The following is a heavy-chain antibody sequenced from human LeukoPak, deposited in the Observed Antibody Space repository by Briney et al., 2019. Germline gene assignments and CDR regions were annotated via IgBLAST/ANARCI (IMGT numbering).Heavy chain of an antibody. CDR3: ARDDAFDI. V-gene: IGHV4-39*07. Sequence: SETLSLTCTVSGGSISSSSYYWGWIRQPPGKGLEWIGSIYYSGSTYYNPSLKSRVTISVDTSKNQFSLKLSSVTAADTAVYYCARDDAFDIWGQGTMVTVSS. CDR2: IYYSGST. J-gene: IGHJ3*02. CDR1: GGSISSSSYY.